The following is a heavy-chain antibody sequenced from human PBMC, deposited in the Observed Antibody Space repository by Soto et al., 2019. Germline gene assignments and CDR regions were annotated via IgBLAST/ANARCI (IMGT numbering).Heavy chain of an antibody. Sequence: QVQLVESGGGVVQPGRSLRLSCAASGFTFSSYGIHWVRQAPGKGLEWVAVISYDGSNKYYADSVKGRFTMSRENSKNPLYRQMNSLRAEDTAVYYCAKETQGGGGFDYWGQGTLVTVSS. J-gene: IGHJ4*02. D-gene: IGHD3-16*01. CDR3: AKETQGGGGFDY. CDR1: GFTFSSYG. CDR2: ISYDGSNK. V-gene: IGHV3-30*18.